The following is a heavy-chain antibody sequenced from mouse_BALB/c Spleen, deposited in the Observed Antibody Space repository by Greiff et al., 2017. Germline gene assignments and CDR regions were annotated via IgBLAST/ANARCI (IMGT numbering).Heavy chain of an antibody. Sequence: VQLQQSGTVLARPGASVKMSCKASGYTFTSYWMHWVKQRPGQGLEWIGAIYPGNSDTSYNQKFKGKAKLTAVTSTSTAYMELSSLTNEDSAVYYCTKREWSYYFDYWGQGTTLTVSS. CDR1: GYTFTSYW. CDR2: IYPGNSDT. V-gene: IGHV1-5*01. J-gene: IGHJ2*01. D-gene: IGHD1-1*02. CDR3: TKREWSYYFDY.